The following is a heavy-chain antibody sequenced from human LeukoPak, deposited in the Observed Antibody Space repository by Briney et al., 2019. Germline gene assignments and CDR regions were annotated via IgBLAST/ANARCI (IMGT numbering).Heavy chain of an antibody. Sequence: ASVKVSCKASGYTYTSYYMHWVRQAPGQGLEWMGIINPSGGSTSYAQKFQGRVTMTRDTSTSTVYMELSSLRSEDTAVYYCARGRRDGYNYYYYYGMDVWGQGTTVTVSS. J-gene: IGHJ6*02. CDR1: GYTYTSYY. V-gene: IGHV1-46*01. CDR2: INPSGGST. CDR3: ARGRRDGYNYYYYYGMDV. D-gene: IGHD5-24*01.